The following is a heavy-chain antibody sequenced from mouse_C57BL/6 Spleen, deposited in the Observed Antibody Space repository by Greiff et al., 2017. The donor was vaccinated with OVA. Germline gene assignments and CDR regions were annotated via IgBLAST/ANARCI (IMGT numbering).Heavy chain of an antibody. Sequence: DVMLVESGGGLVQPGGSLSLSCAASGFTFTDYYMSWVRQPPGKALEWLGFIRNKANGYTTEYSASVKGRFTISRDNSQSILYLQMNALRAEDSATYYCARYSILAGKDYWGQGTSVTVSS. J-gene: IGHJ4*01. D-gene: IGHD1-1*01. CDR1: GFTFTDYY. CDR3: ARYSILAGKDY. CDR2: IRNKANGYTT. V-gene: IGHV7-3*01.